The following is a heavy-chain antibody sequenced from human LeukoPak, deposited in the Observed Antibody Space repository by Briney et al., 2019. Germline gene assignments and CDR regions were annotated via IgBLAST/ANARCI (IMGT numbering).Heavy chain of an antibody. Sequence: ASVKVSCKASGYTFTGYYMHWVRQAPGQGLEWMGWINPNSGGTNYAQKFQGRVTMTRGTSISTAYMELSRLRSDDTAVYYCARKPRGYSYGHFDYWGQGTLVTVSS. CDR2: INPNSGGT. CDR1: GYTFTGYY. V-gene: IGHV1-2*02. D-gene: IGHD5-18*01. J-gene: IGHJ4*02. CDR3: ARKPRGYSYGHFDY.